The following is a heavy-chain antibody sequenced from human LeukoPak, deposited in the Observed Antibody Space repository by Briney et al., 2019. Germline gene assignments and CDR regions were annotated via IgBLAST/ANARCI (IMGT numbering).Heavy chain of an antibody. CDR3: AKDGGLWVSAHWGDS. CDR1: GFTSSSYT. V-gene: IGHV3-23*01. J-gene: IGHJ4*02. CDR2: ITTSDGNT. Sequence: GGSLRLSCAASGFTSSSYTMSWVRQAPGKGLEWVSTITTSDGNTYYADSVKGRFTVSGDNSKNTLFLQMNSLRAEDTAVYYCAKDGGLWVSAHWGDSWGRGTLVTVSS. D-gene: IGHD7-27*01.